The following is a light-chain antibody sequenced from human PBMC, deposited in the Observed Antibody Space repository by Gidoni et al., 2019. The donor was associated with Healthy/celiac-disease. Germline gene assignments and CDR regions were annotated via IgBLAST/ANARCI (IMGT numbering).Light chain of an antibody. CDR1: QSVLSISNNMNY. V-gene: IGKV4-1*01. J-gene: IGKJ1*01. CDR3: QKYYSTPRT. Sequence: VLPHPPHPLPLPLGARATTHCKSSQSVLSISNNMNYLAWYQQKPGQPPKLLIYWASTRDSGVPDRFSGSGSGADFTLTSSSLQAEDVAVYYYQKYYSTPRTFGQGTKVEIK. CDR2: WAS.